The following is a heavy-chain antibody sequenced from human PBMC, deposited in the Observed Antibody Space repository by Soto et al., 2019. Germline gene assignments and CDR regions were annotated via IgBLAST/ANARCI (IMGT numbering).Heavy chain of an antibody. Sequence: NPSETLSLTCTVSGGSISSGGYYWSWIRQHPGKGLERIGYIYYSGSTYYNPSLKSRVTISVDTSKNQFSLKLSSVTAADTAVYYRARARYNMVRGVIPWFDPWGQGTLVTVSS. CDR2: IYYSGST. V-gene: IGHV4-31*03. CDR3: ARARYNMVRGVIPWFDP. CDR1: GGSISSGGYY. J-gene: IGHJ5*02. D-gene: IGHD3-10*01.